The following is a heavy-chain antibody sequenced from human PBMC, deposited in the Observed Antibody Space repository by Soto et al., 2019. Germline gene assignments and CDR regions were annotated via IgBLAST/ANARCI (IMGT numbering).Heavy chain of an antibody. CDR2: ISAYNGNT. CDR1: GYTFTSYG. CDR3: AREVAAAGRTCGDCSSGWFDP. Sequence: QVQLVQSGAEVKKPGASVKVSCKASGYTFTSYGISWVRQAPGQGLEWMGWISAYNGNTNYAQKLQGRVTMTTDTSTSTAYMELRSLRSDDTAVYYCAREVAAAGRTCGDCSSGWFDPWGQGTLVTVSS. V-gene: IGHV1-18*01. J-gene: IGHJ5*02. D-gene: IGHD6-13*01.